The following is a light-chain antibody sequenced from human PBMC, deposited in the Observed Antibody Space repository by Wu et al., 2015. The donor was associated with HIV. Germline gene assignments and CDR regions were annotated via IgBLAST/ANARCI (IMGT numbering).Light chain of an antibody. CDR2: GTS. CDR3: QQYNNWPQLLT. CDR1: ECGPAT. V-gene: IGKV3-15*01. J-gene: IGKJ4*01. Sequence: LPSRAESECGPATWPGISRNLATAPSLLMYGTSIRATGVPARFRGSGSGTEFTLTINSMQSEDFAVYYCQQYNNWPQLLTFGGGTKVEIK.